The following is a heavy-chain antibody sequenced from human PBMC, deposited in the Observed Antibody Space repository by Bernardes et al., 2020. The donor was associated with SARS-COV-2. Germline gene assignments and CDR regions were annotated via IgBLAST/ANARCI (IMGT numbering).Heavy chain of an antibody. D-gene: IGHD3-3*01. CDR3: AREGITIFGVDYYYYGMDV. Sequence: ASVKVSCKASGYTFTSYGIIWVRQAPGQGLEWMGWISAYNGNTNYAQKLQGRVTMTTDTSTSTAYMELRSLRSDDTAVYYCAREGITIFGVDYYYYGMDVWGQGTTVTVSS. CDR2: ISAYNGNT. CDR1: GYTFTSYG. V-gene: IGHV1-18*01. J-gene: IGHJ6*02.